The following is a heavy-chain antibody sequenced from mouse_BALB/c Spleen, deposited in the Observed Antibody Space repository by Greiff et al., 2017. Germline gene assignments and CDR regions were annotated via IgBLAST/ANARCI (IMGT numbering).Heavy chain of an antibody. CDR1: GYTFTSYW. CDR3: TRSYGNYVGYAMDY. J-gene: IGHJ4*01. Sequence: VQLQQPGAELVRPGASVKLSCKASGYTFTSYWINWVKQRPGQGLEWIGNIYPSDSYTNYNQKFKDKATLTVDKSSSTAYMQLSSPTSEDSAVYYCTRSYGNYVGYAMDYWGQGTSVTVSS. V-gene: IGHV1-69*02. CDR2: IYPSDSYT. D-gene: IGHD2-10*02.